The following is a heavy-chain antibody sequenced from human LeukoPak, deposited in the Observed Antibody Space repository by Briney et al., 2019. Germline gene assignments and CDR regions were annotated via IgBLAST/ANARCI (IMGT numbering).Heavy chain of an antibody. CDR3: AREWHDAFDI. CDR1: GFTFSSYS. D-gene: IGHD5-24*01. Sequence: GGSLRLSCAASGFTFSSYSMNWVRQAPGKGLEWVSYISTSSSTIYYADSVKGRFTISRDNAKNSLYLQMNYLRAEDTAVYYCAREWHDAFDIWGQGTMVTVSS. V-gene: IGHV3-48*01. J-gene: IGHJ3*02. CDR2: ISTSSSTI.